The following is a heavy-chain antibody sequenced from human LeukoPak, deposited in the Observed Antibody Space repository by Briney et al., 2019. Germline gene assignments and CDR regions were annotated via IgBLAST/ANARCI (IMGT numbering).Heavy chain of an antibody. J-gene: IGHJ4*02. CDR3: ARDPYIAMADFDY. CDR2: MNPNSGNT. V-gene: IGHV1-8*03. CDR1: GYTFTSYD. D-gene: IGHD6-19*01. Sequence: ASVKVSCKASGYTFTSYDINWVRQATGQGLEWMGWMNPNSGNTGYAQKFQGRVTITRNTSISTAYMELSSLRSEDTAVYYCARDPYIAMADFDYWGQGTLVTVSS.